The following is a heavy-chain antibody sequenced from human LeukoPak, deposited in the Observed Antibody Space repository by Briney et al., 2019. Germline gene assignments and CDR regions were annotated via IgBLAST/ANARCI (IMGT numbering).Heavy chain of an antibody. D-gene: IGHD5-24*01. CDR1: GYTFTDYY. V-gene: IGHV1-2*02. Sequence: GASVKVSCKASGYTFTDYYMHWVRHAPGQGLEWMGWLNPNSGDTNYAQKFQVRVSMTRDTSISTAYMDLSDLRSDDTAVYYCARGRNIEMTTMSGGSDYWGQGTLVTVSS. CDR2: LNPNSGDT. CDR3: ARGRNIEMTTMSGGSDY. J-gene: IGHJ4*02.